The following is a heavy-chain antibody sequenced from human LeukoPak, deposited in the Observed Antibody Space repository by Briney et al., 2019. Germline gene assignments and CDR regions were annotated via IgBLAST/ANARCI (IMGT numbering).Heavy chain of an antibody. CDR3: ARDTQDILTGRGAFDV. V-gene: IGHV3-30*01. Sequence: GRSLRLSCAASGFTFSSYAMHWVRQAPGKGLEWVAVISYDGSNKYYADSVKGRFTISRDNSKNTLYLQMNSLRAEDTAVYYCARDTQDILTGRGAFDVWGQGTLVTVSS. CDR1: GFTFSSYA. CDR2: ISYDGSNK. D-gene: IGHD3-9*01. J-gene: IGHJ4*02.